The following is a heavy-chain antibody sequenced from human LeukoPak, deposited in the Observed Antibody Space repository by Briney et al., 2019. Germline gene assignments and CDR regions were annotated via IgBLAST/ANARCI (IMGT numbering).Heavy chain of an antibody. CDR1: GDSISRFH. D-gene: IGHD1/OR15-1a*01. V-gene: IGHV4-59*01. CDR3: AKWEQSTNAFDI. J-gene: IGHJ3*02. CDR2: ISYSGSGDYNPSLKSRLT. Sequence: SETLSLTCNVSGDSISRFHWNWIRQPPGKGLEWIGYISYSGSGDYNPSLKSRLTNYNPSLKSRVTMSADTSKNQLSLRLNSVTAADTAVYYCAKWEQSTNAFDIWGQGTMVTVPS.